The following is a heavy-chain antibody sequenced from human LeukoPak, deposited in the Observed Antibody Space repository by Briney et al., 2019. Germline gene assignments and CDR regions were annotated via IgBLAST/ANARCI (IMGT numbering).Heavy chain of an antibody. CDR3: ARVYSSTSSDAFDI. J-gene: IGHJ3*02. CDR1: GYRFITFG. CDR2: ISAYNGNT. V-gene: IGHV1-18*01. D-gene: IGHD2-2*01. Sequence: ASVKVSCKTSGYRFITFGISWVRQAPGQGLEWMGWISAYNGNTNYAQKLQGRVTMTTDTSTSTAYMELRSLRSDDTAVYYCARVYSSTSSDAFDIWGQGTMVTVSS.